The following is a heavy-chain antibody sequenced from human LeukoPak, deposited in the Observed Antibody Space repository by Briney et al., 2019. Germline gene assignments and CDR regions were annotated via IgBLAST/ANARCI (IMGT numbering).Heavy chain of an antibody. J-gene: IGHJ5*02. V-gene: IGHV3-7*03. D-gene: IGHD3-10*01. CDR1: GFTFSNYW. CDR2: INQDGSEE. Sequence: PGGSLRLSCAASGFTFSNYWMTWVRQAPGKGLEWVAHINQDGSEEHYMDSVKARFTISRDNAKNSLSLQMNSLRAEDTALYYCARELSGAFDPWGQGTLVTVSS. CDR3: ARELSGAFDP.